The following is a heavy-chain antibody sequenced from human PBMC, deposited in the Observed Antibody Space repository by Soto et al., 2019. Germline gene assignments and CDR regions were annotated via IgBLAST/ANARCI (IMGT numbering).Heavy chain of an antibody. CDR1: GGSISSSSYY. CDR3: ATTIGYSSTAAWFDP. CDR2: IYYSGST. J-gene: IGHJ5*02. Sequence: QLQLQESGPGLVKPSETLSLTCTVSGGSISSSSYYWGWIRQPPGKGLEWIGSIYYSGSTYYNPSLKSRVTISVDTSKNQFSLKLSSVTAADTAVYYCATTIGYSSTAAWFDPWGQGTLVTVSS. V-gene: IGHV4-39*01. D-gene: IGHD6-13*01.